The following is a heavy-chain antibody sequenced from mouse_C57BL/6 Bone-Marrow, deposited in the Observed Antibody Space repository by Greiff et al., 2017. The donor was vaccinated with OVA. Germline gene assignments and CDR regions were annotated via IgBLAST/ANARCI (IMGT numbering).Heavy chain of an antibody. V-gene: IGHV3-6*01. CDR1: GYSITSGYY. J-gene: IGHJ4*01. Sequence: EVQLQQSGPGLVKPSQSLSLTCSVTGYSITSGYYWNWIRQFPGNKLEWMGYISYDGSNNYNPSLKNRISITRDTSKNQFFLKLNSVTTEDTATYDGARREGWLLEDAMDYWGQGTSVTVSS. D-gene: IGHD2-3*01. CDR3: ARREGWLLEDAMDY. CDR2: ISYDGSN.